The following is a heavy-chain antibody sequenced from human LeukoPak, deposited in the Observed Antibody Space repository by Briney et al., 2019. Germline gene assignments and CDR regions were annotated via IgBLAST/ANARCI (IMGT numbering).Heavy chain of an antibody. CDR3: ARDRPYYYDSSGYYYVPLDD. Sequence: ASVKVSCKASGYTFTSYGISWVRQAPGQGLEWMGWISAYNGNTNYAQKLQGRVTMTTDTSTSTAYMELRSLRSDDTAVYYCARDRPYYYDSSGYYYVPLDDWGQGTLVTVSS. J-gene: IGHJ4*02. CDR2: ISAYNGNT. D-gene: IGHD3-22*01. CDR1: GYTFTSYG. V-gene: IGHV1-18*01.